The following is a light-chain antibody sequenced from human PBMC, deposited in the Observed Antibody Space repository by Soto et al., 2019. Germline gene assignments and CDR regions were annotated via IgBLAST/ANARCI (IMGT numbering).Light chain of an antibody. CDR3: QQYNNWSLT. V-gene: IGKV3D-15*01. J-gene: IGKJ4*01. CDR2: GAS. Sequence: EVVMTQSPATVSVSPGERATLSCRASQSVSSNLAWYRQKPGQAPRLLISGASTRATGIPARFSGSGSGTEFTLTISSLQSEDFAVYYCQQYNNWSLTFGGGTKVDIK. CDR1: QSVSSN.